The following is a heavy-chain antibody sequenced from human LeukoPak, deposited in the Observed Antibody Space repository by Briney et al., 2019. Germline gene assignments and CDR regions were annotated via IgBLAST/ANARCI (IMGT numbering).Heavy chain of an antibody. CDR3: ARVGYYYDSSGYYHYLDY. Sequence: PGGSLRLSCADSGFTFSSYWMHWVRQAPGKGLVWVSRISSGGSSTSYADSVKGRFTISRDNAKNTLYLQMNSLRAEDTAVYYCARVGYYYDSSGYYHYLDYWGQGTLVTVSS. CDR1: GFTFSSYW. V-gene: IGHV3-74*01. CDR2: ISSGGSST. J-gene: IGHJ4*02. D-gene: IGHD3-22*01.